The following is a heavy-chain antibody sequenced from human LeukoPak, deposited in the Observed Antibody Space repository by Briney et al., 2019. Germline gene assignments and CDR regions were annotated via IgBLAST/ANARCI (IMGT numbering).Heavy chain of an antibody. V-gene: IGHV4-59*08. D-gene: IGHD3-22*01. J-gene: IGHJ3*02. CDR2: IYYSGKT. CDR3: ARQDYDSSGYHHGFDI. CDR1: GGSISSFY. Sequence: SETLSLTCTVSGGSISSFYWTWIRHPPGKGLEWIGYIYYSGKTNYNPSLESRVTISVDTSKNQFSLKLRSVTAADTAIYYCARQDYDSSGYHHGFDIWGQGTMVTVSS.